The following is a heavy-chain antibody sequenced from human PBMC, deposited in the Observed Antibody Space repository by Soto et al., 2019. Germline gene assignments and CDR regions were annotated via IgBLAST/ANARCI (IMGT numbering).Heavy chain of an antibody. V-gene: IGHV4-59*01. CDR1: GGSISSYY. CDR3: ARERLPYYYYFDY. J-gene: IGHJ4*02. D-gene: IGHD3-10*01. CDR2: IYYSGST. Sequence: SETLSLTCTVSGGSISSYYWSWIRQPPGKGLEWIGYIYYSGSTNYNPSLKSRVTISVDTSKNQFSLKLSSVTAADTAVYYCARERLPYYYYFDYWGQGTLVTVSS.